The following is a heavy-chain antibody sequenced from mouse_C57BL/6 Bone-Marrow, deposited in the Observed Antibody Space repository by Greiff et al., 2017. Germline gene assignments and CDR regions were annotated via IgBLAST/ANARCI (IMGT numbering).Heavy chain of an antibody. CDR3: AKWDYSNLFDY. CDR1: GYTFTSYW. D-gene: IGHD2-5*01. CDR2: INPCGGYT. V-gene: IGHV1-7*01. Sequence: QVQLQQPGAELAKPGASVKLSCKASGYTFTSYWMHWVKQRPGQGLEWIGNINPCGGYTKYNQKFKDKATLTEDKSSSTAYMQLISLTYEDSAVYSCAKWDYSNLFDYWGQGTTLRVSS. J-gene: IGHJ2*01.